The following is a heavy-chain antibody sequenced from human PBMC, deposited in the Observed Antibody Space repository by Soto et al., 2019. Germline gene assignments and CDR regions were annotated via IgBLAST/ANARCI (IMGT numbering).Heavy chain of an antibody. CDR1: GYSFMKYG. D-gene: IGHD2-2*01. CDR3: AREASVLIPAAQPSRFDS. CDR2: ISPYSGYT. J-gene: IGHJ4*01. Sequence: VASVKVSCKGFGYSFMKYGINWVRQAPGQGLEWVGWISPYSGYTHSAQKFHGRLTLTTDTAASTAYMELRILRSADTALYYCAREASVLIPAAQPSRFDSWGHGTLVTVSS. V-gene: IGHV1-18*01.